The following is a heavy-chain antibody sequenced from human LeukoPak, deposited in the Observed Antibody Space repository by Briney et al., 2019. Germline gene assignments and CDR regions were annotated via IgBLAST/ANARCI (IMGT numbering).Heavy chain of an antibody. V-gene: IGHV3-66*01. D-gene: IGHD3-22*01. CDR1: GFTVSSNY. CDR3: ARDFSYSSGYYDY. J-gene: IGHJ4*02. Sequence: GGSLRLSCAASGFTVSSNYMSWVRQAPGKGPEWVSVIYGGGSTYYADSVKGRFTISRDNSKNTLYLQMNSLRAEDTAVYYCARDFSYSSGYYDYWGQGTLVTVSS. CDR2: IYGGGST.